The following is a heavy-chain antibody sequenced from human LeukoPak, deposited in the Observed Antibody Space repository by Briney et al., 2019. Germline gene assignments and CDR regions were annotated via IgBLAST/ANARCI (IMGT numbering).Heavy chain of an antibody. CDR2: ISGSGGST. CDR3: AELGITMIGGV. CDR1: GFTFSSYA. D-gene: IGHD3-10*02. Sequence: GGSLRLSCAASGFTFSSYAMSWVRQAPGKGLEWVSAISGSGGSTYYADSAKGRFTISRDNAKNSLYLQMNSLRAEDTAVYYCAELGITMIGGVWGKGTTVTISS. V-gene: IGHV3-23*01. J-gene: IGHJ6*04.